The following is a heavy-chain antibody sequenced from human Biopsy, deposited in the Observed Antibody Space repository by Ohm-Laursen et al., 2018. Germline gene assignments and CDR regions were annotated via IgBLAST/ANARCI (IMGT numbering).Heavy chain of an antibody. CDR1: GFTFSSYG. CDR2: ITNTGGTV. Sequence: SLRLSCAASGFTFSSYGMSWVRQAPGKGLEWVSFITNTGGTVCADSVKGRFTISRDNADNSLHLQMKSLRAEDTAVYYCARELGNGMDVWGQGTPVTVSS. J-gene: IGHJ6*02. V-gene: IGHV3-48*04. CDR3: ARELGNGMDV.